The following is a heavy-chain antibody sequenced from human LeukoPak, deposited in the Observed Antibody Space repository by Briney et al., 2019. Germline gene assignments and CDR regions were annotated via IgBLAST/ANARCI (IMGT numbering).Heavy chain of an antibody. Sequence: ASVKVSCKASGYTFTSYGISWVRQAPGQGLEWMGWISAYNGNTNYAQKLQGRVTMTTDTSTSTAYMELRSLRSDDTAVYYCARLDGYSYNTKSGPLDYWGQGTLVTVSS. CDR1: GYTFTSYG. V-gene: IGHV1-18*01. D-gene: IGHD5-24*01. J-gene: IGHJ4*02. CDR2: ISAYNGNT. CDR3: ARLDGYSYNTKSGPLDY.